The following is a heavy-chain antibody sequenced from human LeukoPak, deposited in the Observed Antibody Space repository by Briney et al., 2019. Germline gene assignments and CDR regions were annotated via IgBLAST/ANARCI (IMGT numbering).Heavy chain of an antibody. J-gene: IGHJ6*02. D-gene: IGHD2-2*01. CDR3: AKEVVEVIPTAVDGELYFYYYGMDV. CDR1: EFTFEDYA. CDR2: VSGDGYTT. Sequence: GGSLRLSCVASEFTFEDYAMSWVRQVPGKGLEWVSLVSGDGYTTYYADSVKGRFSISRDNRKNSLCLQMNSLRADDTALYYCAKEVVEVIPTAVDGELYFYYYGMDVWGQGTTVIVSS. V-gene: IGHV3-43*02.